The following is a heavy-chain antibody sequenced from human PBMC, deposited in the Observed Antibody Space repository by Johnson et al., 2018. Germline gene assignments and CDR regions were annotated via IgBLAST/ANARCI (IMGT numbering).Heavy chain of an antibody. Sequence: VQLVESGGGVVQPGRSLRLSCAASGFTFSSYGMHWVRQAPGKGLEWVAVISYDGSNKYYADSVKGRFTISRDNSKNTLYLQMNSLRAEDTAVYYWARARSWGIQLYYYYYGMDVWGQGTTVTVSS. CDR2: ISYDGSNK. CDR1: GFTFSSYG. D-gene: IGHD5-18*01. J-gene: IGHJ6*02. V-gene: IGHV3-30*03. CDR3: ARARSWGIQLYYYYYGMDV.